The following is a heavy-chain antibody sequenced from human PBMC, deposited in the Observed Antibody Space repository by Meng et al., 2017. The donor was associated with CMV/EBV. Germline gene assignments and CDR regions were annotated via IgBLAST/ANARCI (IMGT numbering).Heavy chain of an antibody. J-gene: IGHJ6*02. CDR3: ASDCSSTSCSYYYYGMDV. CDR1: GFTFSSYS. Sequence: GESLKISCAASGFTFSSYSMNWVRQAPGKGLEWVSSISSSSSYIYYTDSVKGRFTISRDNAKNSLYLQMNSLRAEDTAVYYCASDCSSTSCSYYYYGMDVSGQGTTVTVSS. V-gene: IGHV3-21*01. D-gene: IGHD2-2*01. CDR2: ISSSSSYI.